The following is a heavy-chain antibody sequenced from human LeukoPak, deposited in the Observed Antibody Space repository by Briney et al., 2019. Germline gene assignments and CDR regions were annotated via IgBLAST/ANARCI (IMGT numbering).Heavy chain of an antibody. J-gene: IGHJ4*02. CDR1: GGSISSGYY. CDR2: IYHSGST. V-gene: IGHV4-38-2*02. Sequence: PSETLSLTCTVSGGSISSGYYWGWIRQPPGKGLEWIGIIYHSGSTYYNPSLKSRVTISVDTSKNQFSLKLSSVTAADTAVYYCARTGLYGSGSSDYWGQGTLVTVSS. D-gene: IGHD3-10*01. CDR3: ARTGLYGSGSSDY.